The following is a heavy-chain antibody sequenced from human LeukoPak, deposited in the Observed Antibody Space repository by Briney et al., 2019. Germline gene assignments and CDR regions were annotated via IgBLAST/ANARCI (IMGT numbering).Heavy chain of an antibody. CDR3: AKDRLYFGNDFGDY. Sequence: GGSLRLSCVASGFTFRDFSMSWVCQAPGKGLEWVSVISNGGDHTYYADSVKGRFAISRDNSKNTLYLQMNSLRTEDTAIYYCAKDRLYFGNDFGDYWGQGTLATVSS. CDR2: ISNGGDHT. CDR1: GFTFRDFS. V-gene: IGHV3-23*01. D-gene: IGHD3-9*01. J-gene: IGHJ4*02.